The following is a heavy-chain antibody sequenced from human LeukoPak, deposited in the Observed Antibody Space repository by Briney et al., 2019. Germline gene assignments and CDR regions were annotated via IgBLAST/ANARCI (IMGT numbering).Heavy chain of an antibody. J-gene: IGHJ5*02. V-gene: IGHV3-7*01. CDR2: VKEDGSEK. Sequence: GGSLRLSCAASGFSISSYWMTWVRQAPGKGLEWVANVKEDGSEKYYVDSVKGRFTISRDNAKNSLHLQMNSLRAEDTAVYYCARDSGSGWYGGWFDPWGQGTLVTVSS. CDR1: GFSISSYW. D-gene: IGHD6-19*01. CDR3: ARDSGSGWYGGWFDP.